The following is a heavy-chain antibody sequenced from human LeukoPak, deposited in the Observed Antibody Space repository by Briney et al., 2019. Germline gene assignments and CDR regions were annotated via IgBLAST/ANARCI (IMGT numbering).Heavy chain of an antibody. D-gene: IGHD6-19*01. CDR2: ISRTGYYL. Sequence: GGALILSCAASGFTFSEYRMNWVGQAPGRGVEGVASISRTGYYLFYADTVKGGFTISRDDAKNSLYLQMHSLRGEDTAVYYCARALYNRGWYPGYFDYWGQGTLVTVSA. V-gene: IGHV3-21*01. J-gene: IGHJ4*02. CDR1: GFTFSEYR. CDR3: ARALYNRGWYPGYFDY.